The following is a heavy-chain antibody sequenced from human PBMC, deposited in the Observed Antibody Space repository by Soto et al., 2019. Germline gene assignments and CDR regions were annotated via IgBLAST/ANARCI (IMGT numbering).Heavy chain of an antibody. CDR3: ARVQMATLFFDD. Sequence: PSETLSLTCDVSGGSMSSYYWSWVRQPPGKGLEWIGYIYSSGTHNYNPSLESRLTISIDTSKNQFSLRLSSVTAADTAVYYCARVQMATLFFDDWGQGTLVTVSS. CDR1: GGSMSSYY. V-gene: IGHV4-59*01. J-gene: IGHJ4*02. CDR2: IYSSGTH. D-gene: IGHD5-12*01.